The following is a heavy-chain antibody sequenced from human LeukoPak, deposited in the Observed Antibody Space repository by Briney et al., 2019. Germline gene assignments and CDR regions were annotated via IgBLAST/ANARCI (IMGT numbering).Heavy chain of an antibody. J-gene: IGHJ4*02. D-gene: IGHD2-2*01. CDR2: IYYSGST. CDR1: GGSISSSSYY. Sequence: SETLSLTCTVSGGSISSSSYYWGWIRQPPGKGLEWIGSIYYSGSTYYNPSLKSRVTISVDTSKNQFSLKLSSVTAADTAVYYCARHLSYCSSTSCPFDYWGQGTLVTVSS. CDR3: ARHLSYCSSTSCPFDY. V-gene: IGHV4-39*01.